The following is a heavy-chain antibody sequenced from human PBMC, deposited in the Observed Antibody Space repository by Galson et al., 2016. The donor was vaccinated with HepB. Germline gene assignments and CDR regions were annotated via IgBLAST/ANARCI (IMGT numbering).Heavy chain of an antibody. Sequence: SVKVSCKASGYTSNNYNIHWVRQAPGQRLEWMGWINAGNGNSNHAQNLQGRVTLTTDTSTSTAYMELRALTSDDTAVYFCARDGAVSPSNFDSWGQGTLVAVSS. CDR2: INAGNGNS. CDR3: ARDGAVSPSNFDS. D-gene: IGHD2-8*01. CDR1: GYTSNNYN. V-gene: IGHV1-3*01. J-gene: IGHJ4*02.